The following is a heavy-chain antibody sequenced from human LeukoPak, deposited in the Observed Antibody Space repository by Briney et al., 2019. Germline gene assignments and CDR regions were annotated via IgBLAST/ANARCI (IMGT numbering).Heavy chain of an antibody. V-gene: IGHV3-23*01. J-gene: IGHJ3*02. CDR1: VFTFSSYT. D-gene: IGHD6-13*01. CDR2: ISGSGGSK. CDR3: AKGSWVFAFDI. Sequence: GGSQSLSCAASVFTFSSYTMSWLREAPGKGLEGVSAISGSGGSKHYADTVKGRFTISRDNSKSTLYLQMNSLRAEDTAVYYCAKGSWVFAFDIWGQGTMVTVSS.